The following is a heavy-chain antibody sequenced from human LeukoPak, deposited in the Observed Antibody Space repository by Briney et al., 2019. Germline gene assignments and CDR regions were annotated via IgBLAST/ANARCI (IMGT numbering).Heavy chain of an antibody. CDR3: ARTLLGDGAFDI. D-gene: IGHD3-10*01. CDR1: GGSISSGGYY. Sequence: SETLSLICTVSGGSISSGGYYWSWIRQHPGKGLEWIGYIYYSGSTYYNPSLKSRVTISVDTSKNQFSLKLSSVTAADTAVYYCARTLLGDGAFDIWGQGTMVTVSS. V-gene: IGHV4-31*03. CDR2: IYYSGST. J-gene: IGHJ3*02.